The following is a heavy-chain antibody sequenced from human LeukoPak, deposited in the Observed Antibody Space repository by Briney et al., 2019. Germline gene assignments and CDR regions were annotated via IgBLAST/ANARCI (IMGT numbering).Heavy chain of an antibody. CDR1: GFTFSTYA. CDR2: ISGSGGST. CDR3: AKDWSGYDYRWFDP. D-gene: IGHD5-12*01. V-gene: IGHV3-23*01. Sequence: GGSLRLSCAASGFTFSTYAMHWVRQAPGKGLEWVSAISGSGGSTYYADSVKGRFTISRDNSKNTLYLQMNSLRAEDTAVYYCAKDWSGYDYRWFDPWGQGTLVTVSS. J-gene: IGHJ5*02.